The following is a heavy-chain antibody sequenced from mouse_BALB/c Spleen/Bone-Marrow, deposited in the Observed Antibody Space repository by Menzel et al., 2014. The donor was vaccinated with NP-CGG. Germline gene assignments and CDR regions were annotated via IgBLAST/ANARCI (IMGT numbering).Heavy chain of an antibody. Sequence: VQLQQSGAELVMPGASVKVSCKASGHTFTGHWMHWVKQRPGQGLEWIGAIDISDSYTTYNQKFKDKATLTVDESSSTAYMQLSGLTSEDSAVYYCARGGANVDYWGQGTTLTVSS. V-gene: IGHV1-69*01. CDR3: ARGGANVDY. CDR1: GHTFTGHW. CDR2: IDISDSYT. J-gene: IGHJ2*01.